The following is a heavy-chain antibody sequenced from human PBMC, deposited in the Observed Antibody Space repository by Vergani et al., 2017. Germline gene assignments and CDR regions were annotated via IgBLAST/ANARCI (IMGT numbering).Heavy chain of an antibody. Sequence: QVQLQESGPGLVKPSETLSLTCTVSGGSISSYYWSWIRQPPGKGLEWIGYIYYSGSTNYNPSLKGRFTISVDTSKNQFSRKLSSVTAADTAVYYCARLYYYDSSGYYSLYDGMDVWGQGTTVTVSS. CDR1: GGSISSYY. V-gene: IGHV4-59*08. CDR2: IYYSGST. D-gene: IGHD3-22*01. J-gene: IGHJ6*02. CDR3: ARLYYYDSSGYYSLYDGMDV.